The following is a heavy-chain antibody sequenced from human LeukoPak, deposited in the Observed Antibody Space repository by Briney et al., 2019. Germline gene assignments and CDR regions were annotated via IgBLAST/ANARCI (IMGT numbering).Heavy chain of an antibody. CDR3: ARDGGAYSGYDFYY. D-gene: IGHD5-12*01. CDR2: IIPILGIA. Sequence: ASVKVSCKASGGTFSSYAIGWVRQAPGQGLEWMGRIIPILGIANYAQKFQGRVTITADKSTSTAYMELSSLRSEDTAVYYCARDGGAYSGYDFYYWGQGTLVTVSS. CDR1: GGTFSSYA. V-gene: IGHV1-69*04. J-gene: IGHJ4*02.